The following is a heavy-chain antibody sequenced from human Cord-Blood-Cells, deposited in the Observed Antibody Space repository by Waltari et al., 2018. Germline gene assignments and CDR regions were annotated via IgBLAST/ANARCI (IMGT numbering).Heavy chain of an antibody. CDR2: ISSSSSYI. Sequence: EVQLVESGGGLVKPGGSLRLSCAASGYTFSSYSMNWVRQAPGKGLGWVSSISSSSSYIYYADSVKGRFTISRDNAKNSLYLQMNSLRAEDTAVYYCARDFKPWYFDLWGRGTLVTVSS. J-gene: IGHJ2*01. CDR1: GYTFSSYS. V-gene: IGHV3-21*01. CDR3: ARDFKPWYFDL.